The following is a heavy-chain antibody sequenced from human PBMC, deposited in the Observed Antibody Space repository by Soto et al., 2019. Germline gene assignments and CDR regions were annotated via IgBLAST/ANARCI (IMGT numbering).Heavy chain of an antibody. CDR3: TTEVGYYYGMDV. V-gene: IGHV3-15*07. Sequence: EVQLVESGGGLVKPGGSLRLSCAASGFTFSNAWMNWVRQAPGKGLEWVGRIKSKTDGGTTDYAAPVKGRFTISRDDSKNTLYLQMNSLNTEDTAVYYCTTEVGYYYGMDVWGQGTTVTVSS. D-gene: IGHD3-10*01. CDR2: IKSKTDGGTT. J-gene: IGHJ6*02. CDR1: GFTFSNAW.